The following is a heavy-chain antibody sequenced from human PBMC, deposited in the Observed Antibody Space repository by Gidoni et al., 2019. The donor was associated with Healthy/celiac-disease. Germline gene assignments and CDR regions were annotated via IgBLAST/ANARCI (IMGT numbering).Heavy chain of an antibody. J-gene: IGHJ4*02. CDR1: GYSFTSYW. V-gene: IGHV5-51*01. CDR3: ARSYYDILTGYYNGYFDY. D-gene: IGHD3-9*01. CDR2: IYPGDSDT. Sequence: QLVHSGAEVKKPGESLKISCKGSGYSFTSYWIGWVRQMPGKGLAWMGIIYPGDSDTRYSPSFQGQVTISADKSISTAYLQWSSLKASDTAMYYCARSYYDILTGYYNGYFDYWGQGTLVTVSS.